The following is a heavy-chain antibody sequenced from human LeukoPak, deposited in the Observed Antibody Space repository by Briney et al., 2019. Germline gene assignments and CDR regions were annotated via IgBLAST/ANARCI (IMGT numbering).Heavy chain of an antibody. CDR1: GFTFRDYY. V-gene: IGHV3-11*04. J-gene: IGHJ3*02. D-gene: IGHD3/OR15-3a*01. CDR2: IGGSDGTI. Sequence: GGSLRLSCTASGFTFRDYYMNWIRQAPGKGVEWVSYIGGSDGTIFYADSVKGRFTISTDSAKNSLYLQMNSLSVEDTATYYCARDFRLSTFGLAGSKNAFDIWGQGTMVTVSS. CDR3: ARDFRLSTFGLAGSKNAFDI.